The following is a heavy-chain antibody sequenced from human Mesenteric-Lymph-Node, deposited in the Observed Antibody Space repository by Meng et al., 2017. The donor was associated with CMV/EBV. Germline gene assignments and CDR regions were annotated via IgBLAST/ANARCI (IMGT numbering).Heavy chain of an antibody. J-gene: IGHJ6*02. CDR2: INPNSGIT. Sequence: ASVKVSCKASGYTFTDHYMYWVRQAPGQGLEWMGWINPNSGITYYAQKFQGRVTMTTDTSTSTAYMELRSLRSDDTAVYYCARDGPEGGMDVWGQGTTVTVSS. V-gene: IGHV1-2*02. CDR3: ARDGPEGGMDV. CDR1: GYTFTDHY.